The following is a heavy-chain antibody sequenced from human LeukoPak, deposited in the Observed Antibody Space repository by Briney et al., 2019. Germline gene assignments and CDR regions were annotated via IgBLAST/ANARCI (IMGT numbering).Heavy chain of an antibody. Sequence: SETLSLTCAVYGGSFSGYYWSWIRQPPGKGLEWIGEINHSGSTNYNPSLKSRVIISVDTSKNQFSLKLSSVTAADTAVYYCARDRRWFGDAFDIWGQGTMVTVSS. CDR2: INHSGST. V-gene: IGHV4-34*01. D-gene: IGHD3-10*01. J-gene: IGHJ3*02. CDR3: ARDRRWFGDAFDI. CDR1: GGSFSGYY.